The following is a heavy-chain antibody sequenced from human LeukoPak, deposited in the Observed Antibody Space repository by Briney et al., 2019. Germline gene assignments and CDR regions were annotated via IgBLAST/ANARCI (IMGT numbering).Heavy chain of an antibody. CDR1: GFTFSSYA. J-gene: IGHJ6*02. V-gene: IGHV3-30-3*01. CDR3: ARDPPYSSGWYNDYYYGMDV. CDR2: ISYGGSNK. D-gene: IGHD6-19*01. Sequence: PGGSLRLSCAASGFTFSSYAMHWVRQAPGKGLEWVAVISYGGSNKYYADSVKGRFTISRDNSKNTLYLQMNSLRAEDTAVYYCARDPPYSSGWYNDYYYGMDVWGQGTMVVVSS.